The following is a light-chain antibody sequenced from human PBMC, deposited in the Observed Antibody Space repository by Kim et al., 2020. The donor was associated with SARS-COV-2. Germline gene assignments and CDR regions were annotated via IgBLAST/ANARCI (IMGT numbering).Light chain of an antibody. Sequence: ASVGDRVTIPCRASQGISSYLAWYQQKPGKAPKLLIYAASTLQSGVPSRFSGSGSGTDFTLTISSLQPEDFATYYCHHLNGPPLTFGQGTRLEIK. V-gene: IGKV1-9*01. CDR1: QGISSY. J-gene: IGKJ5*01. CDR3: HHLNGPPLT. CDR2: AAS.